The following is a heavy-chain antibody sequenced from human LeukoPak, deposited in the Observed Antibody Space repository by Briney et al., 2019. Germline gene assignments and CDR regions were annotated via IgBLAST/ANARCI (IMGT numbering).Heavy chain of an antibody. D-gene: IGHD3-16*02. Sequence: GGSPRLSCAASGFSFSSYYMSWVRQAPGKGLEWVANIKQDGSDKFYADSMKGRFTISRDNAKNSVYLQMDSLRVEDTAVYYCTRDYRGKDVWGRGTTVTVSS. CDR1: GFSFSSYY. CDR3: TRDYRGKDV. CDR2: IKQDGSDK. V-gene: IGHV3-7*01. J-gene: IGHJ6*02.